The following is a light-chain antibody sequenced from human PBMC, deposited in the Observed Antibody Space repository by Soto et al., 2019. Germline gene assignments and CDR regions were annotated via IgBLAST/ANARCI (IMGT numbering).Light chain of an antibody. CDR2: AAS. Sequence: DIQMTQSPSSLSASVGDRVTITCRASQSISSYLNWYQQKPGKAPKLLIYAASSLQSGVPSRFSGSGSGTDFTLTISSLQPDDCATYYCQQSYSTHRTFGQGTKLEIK. CDR1: QSISSY. V-gene: IGKV1-39*01. J-gene: IGKJ2*02. CDR3: QQSYSTHRT.